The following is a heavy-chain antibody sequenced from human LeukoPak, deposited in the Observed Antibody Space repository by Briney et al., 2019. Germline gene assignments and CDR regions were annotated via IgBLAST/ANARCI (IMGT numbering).Heavy chain of an antibody. J-gene: IGHJ6*02. Sequence: SETLSLTCTVSGGSISSYYWSWIRQPPGKGLEWIGYIYYSGSTNYNPPLKSRVTISVDTSKNQFSLKLSSVTAADTAVYYCARDAPYSSGWYEDYYYYGMDVWGQGTTVTVSS. CDR1: GGSISSYY. CDR3: ARDAPYSSGWYEDYYYYGMDV. V-gene: IGHV4-59*01. D-gene: IGHD6-19*01. CDR2: IYYSGST.